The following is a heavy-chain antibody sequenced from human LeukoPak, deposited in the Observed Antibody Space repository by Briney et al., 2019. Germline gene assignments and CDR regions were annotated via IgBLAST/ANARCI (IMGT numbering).Heavy chain of an antibody. V-gene: IGHV3-53*05. D-gene: IGHD5-12*01. J-gene: IGHJ1*01. CDR2: IYTGGST. CDR1: GFAVSSKY. Sequence: GGSLRLSCVASGFAVSSKYMSWIRQAPGKGLEWVSVIYTGGSTHYPDSVMGRFTISRDDSKDTVSLQMNSLRSEDTAVYYCATIEATIKVDQDFQHWGQGTLVTVSS. CDR3: ATIEATIKVDQDFQH.